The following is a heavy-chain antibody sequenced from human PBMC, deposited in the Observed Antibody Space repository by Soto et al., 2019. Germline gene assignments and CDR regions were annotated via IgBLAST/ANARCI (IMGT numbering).Heavy chain of an antibody. CDR1: GYSFTSYW. V-gene: IGHV5-10-1*01. D-gene: IGHD3-3*01. Sequence: PGESLKISCKGSGYSFTSYWISWVRQMPGKGLEWMGRIDPSDSYTNYSPSFQGHVTISADKSISTAYLQWSSLKASDTAMYYCARLGDFWSRYRIKPHYWYGMDVWGQGTTVTVSS. CDR3: ARLGDFWSRYRIKPHYWYGMDV. CDR2: IDPSDSYT. J-gene: IGHJ6*02.